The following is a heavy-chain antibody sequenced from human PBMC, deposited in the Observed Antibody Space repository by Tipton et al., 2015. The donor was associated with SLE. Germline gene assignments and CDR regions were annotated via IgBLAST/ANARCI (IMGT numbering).Heavy chain of an antibody. CDR1: GFSFSNYD. J-gene: IGHJ4*02. CDR3: AREGVVTLDS. CDR2: IWFDGSEK. D-gene: IGHD2-2*01. V-gene: IGHV3-33*01. Sequence: SLRLSCAASGFSFSNYDMHWVRQAPGKGLEWVSVIWFDGSEKYYSDSVKGRFTISRDNSKDTLYLQMNSLRVEDTAMYYCAREGVVTLDSWGQGILVTVSS.